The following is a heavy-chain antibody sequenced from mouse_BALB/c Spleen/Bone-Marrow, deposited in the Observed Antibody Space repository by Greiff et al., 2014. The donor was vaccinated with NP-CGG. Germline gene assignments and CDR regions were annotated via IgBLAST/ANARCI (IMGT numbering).Heavy chain of an antibody. CDR1: GFTFSDYY. CDR2: ISDGGSYT. J-gene: IGHJ4*01. Sequence: DVMLVESGGGLVKPGGSLKLSCAASGFTFSDYYMYWVRQTPEKRLEWVATISDGGSYTYYPDSVKGRFTISRDIAKNNLYLQMSSLKSGDTAMYYCARDRGVQGYAMDYWGQGTSVTVSS. D-gene: IGHD2-14*01. V-gene: IGHV5-4*02. CDR3: ARDRGVQGYAMDY.